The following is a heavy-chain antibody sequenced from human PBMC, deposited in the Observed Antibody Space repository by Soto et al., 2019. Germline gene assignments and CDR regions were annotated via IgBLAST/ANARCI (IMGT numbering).Heavy chain of an antibody. CDR1: GGTFSSYA. Sequence: QVQLVQSGAEVKKPGSSVKVSCTASGGTFSSYAISWVRQAPGQGLEWMGGIIPIFGTANYAQKFQGRVTITADESTSTAYMELSSLISEDTAVYYCARHVPAAGYYYGMDVWGQGTTVTVSS. J-gene: IGHJ6*02. CDR3: ARHVPAAGYYYGMDV. CDR2: IIPIFGTA. D-gene: IGHD2-2*01. V-gene: IGHV1-69*12.